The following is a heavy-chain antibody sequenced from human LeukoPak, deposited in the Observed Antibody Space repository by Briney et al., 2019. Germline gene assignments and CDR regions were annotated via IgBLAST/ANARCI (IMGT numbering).Heavy chain of an antibody. CDR1: RYSFTSYW. Sequence: GESLKISCKGSRYSFTSYWIGWVRQMPGKGLEWMGIIYPGDSDTRYSPSFQGQVTISADKSISTAYLQWSSLKASDTAMYYCARGGSSGYYYEAFDYWGQGTLVTVSS. CDR3: ARGGSSGYYYEAFDY. D-gene: IGHD3-22*01. V-gene: IGHV5-51*01. CDR2: IYPGDSDT. J-gene: IGHJ4*02.